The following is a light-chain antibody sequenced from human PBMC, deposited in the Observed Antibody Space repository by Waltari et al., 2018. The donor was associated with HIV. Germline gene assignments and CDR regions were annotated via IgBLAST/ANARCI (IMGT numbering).Light chain of an antibody. J-gene: IGKJ5*01. CDR3: QQRSNWPPGIA. CDR2: DAS. V-gene: IGKV3-11*01. Sequence: EIVSTQSPATLSSSPGEIAPLSCQCSQSVSSYFAWYQHTPGQAPRLLIYDASKGATGIPARFRGSGSGKDVTRTISSRGPEDFAVYSCQQRSNWPPGIAFGQGTGLEIK. CDR1: QSVSSY.